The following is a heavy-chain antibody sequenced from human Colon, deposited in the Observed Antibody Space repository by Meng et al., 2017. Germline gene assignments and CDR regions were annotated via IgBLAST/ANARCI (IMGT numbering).Heavy chain of an antibody. CDR3: TTWYGEY. J-gene: IGHJ4*02. V-gene: IGHV6-1*01. D-gene: IGHD3-10*01. CDR2: TYYRSEWQN. Sequence: QVQLLQPGPGLVKPSHTPSLTCAISGDSVSSNRALWHWVRQSPSRGLEWLGQTYYRSEWQNHYGVSVKSRITINADTSRNHFSLHLNSVTPEDTAVYYCTTWYGEYWGQGTLVTVSS. CDR1: GDSVSSNRAL.